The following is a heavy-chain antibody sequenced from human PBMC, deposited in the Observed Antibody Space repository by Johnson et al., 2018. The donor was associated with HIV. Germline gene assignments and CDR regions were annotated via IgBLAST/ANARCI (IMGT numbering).Heavy chain of an antibody. D-gene: IGHD3-10*01. CDR3: ARDPYGSGPYVAFDI. V-gene: IGHV3-30-3*01. CDR1: GFTFSSNP. J-gene: IGHJ3*02. Sequence: QVQLVESGGGVVQPGRSLRLSCAASGFTFSSNPMHWVRQAPGKGLEWVAVMSFDGNNRYYADSVKGRFTISRDNSKNTLYLQMNSLRPEDTAVYYCARDPYGSGPYVAFDIWGQGTMVTVSS. CDR2: MSFDGNNR.